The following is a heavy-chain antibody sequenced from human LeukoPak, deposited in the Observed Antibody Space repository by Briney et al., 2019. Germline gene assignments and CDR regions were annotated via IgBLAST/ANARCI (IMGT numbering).Heavy chain of an antibody. CDR2: ISSSSSYI. J-gene: IGHJ4*02. CDR3: ARGRITMIVDYVV. Sequence: GGSLRLSCAASGFTFSSYAMSWVRQAPGKGLEWVSSISSSSSYIYYADSVKGRFTISRDNAKNSLYLQMNSLRAEDTAVYYCARGRITMIVDYVVWGQGTLVTVSS. CDR1: GFTFSSYA. V-gene: IGHV3-21*01. D-gene: IGHD3-22*01.